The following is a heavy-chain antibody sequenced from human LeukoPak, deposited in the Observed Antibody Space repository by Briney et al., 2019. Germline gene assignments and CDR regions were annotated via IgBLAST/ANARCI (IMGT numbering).Heavy chain of an antibody. CDR3: ARADYYDSSGYSPKVWFDP. V-gene: IGHV4-39*07. CDR1: GGSISSSSYY. CDR2: IYYSGST. Sequence: PSETLSLTCTVSGGSISSSSYYWGWIRQPPGKGLEWIGSIYYSGSTYYNPSLKSRVTISVDTSKNQFSLKLSSVTAADTAVYYCARADYYDSSGYSPKVWFDPWGQGTLVTVSS. J-gene: IGHJ5*02. D-gene: IGHD3-22*01.